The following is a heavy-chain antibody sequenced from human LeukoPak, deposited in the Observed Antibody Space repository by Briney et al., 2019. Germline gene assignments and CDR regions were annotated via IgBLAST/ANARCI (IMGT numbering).Heavy chain of an antibody. CDR3: AKEGVRGYSYGNDY. CDR2: IYSGGST. V-gene: IGHV3-53*01. CDR1: GFTVSSNY. J-gene: IGHJ4*02. D-gene: IGHD5-18*01. Sequence: GGSLRLSCAASGFTVSSNYMSWVRQAPGKGLEWVSVIYSGGSTYYADSVKGRFTISRDNSKNTLYLQMNSLRAEDTAVYYCAKEGVRGYSYGNDYWGQGTLVTVSS.